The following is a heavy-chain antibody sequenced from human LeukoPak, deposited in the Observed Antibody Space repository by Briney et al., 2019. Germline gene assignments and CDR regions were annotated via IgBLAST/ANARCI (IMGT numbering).Heavy chain of an antibody. CDR3: ARGSKLHYSSSPKDY. J-gene: IGHJ4*02. CDR1: GYTFTSYG. CDR2: ISAYNGNT. D-gene: IGHD6-6*01. Sequence: ASVKVSCKASGYTFTSYGISWVRQARGQGLEWMGWISAYNGNTNYAQKLQGRVTMTTDTSTSTAYMELRSLGSDDPAVYYCARGSKLHYSSSPKDYWGQGTLVTVSS. V-gene: IGHV1-18*01.